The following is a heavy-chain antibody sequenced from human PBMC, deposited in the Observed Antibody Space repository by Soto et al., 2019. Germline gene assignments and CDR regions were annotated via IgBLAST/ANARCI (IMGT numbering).Heavy chain of an antibody. CDR2: ISSSSSTI. CDR3: ASQPPRSHKWFGEHYYGMDV. CDR1: GFTFSSYS. Sequence: GGSLRLSCAASGFTFSSYSMNWVRQAPGKGLEWVSYISSSSSTIYYADSVKGRFTISRDNAKNSLYLQMNSLRDEDTAVYYCASQPPRSHKWFGEHYYGMDVWGQGTTVTVSS. V-gene: IGHV3-48*02. D-gene: IGHD3-10*01. J-gene: IGHJ6*02.